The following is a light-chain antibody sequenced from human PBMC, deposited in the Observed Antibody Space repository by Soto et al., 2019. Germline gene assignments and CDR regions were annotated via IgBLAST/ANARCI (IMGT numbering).Light chain of an antibody. J-gene: IGKJ4*01. CDR2: DAY. CDR1: QSVSSY. CDR3: QQRGNWRLA. V-gene: IGKV3-11*01. Sequence: SQATVSLPKGERAPXSGRXRQSVSSYLDWYQQKPAHAPRLLTYDAYNIPTGIPANFIGIGYGAGFTLTVSKLEPEGFGVYYCQQRGNWRLAFGRWTTG.